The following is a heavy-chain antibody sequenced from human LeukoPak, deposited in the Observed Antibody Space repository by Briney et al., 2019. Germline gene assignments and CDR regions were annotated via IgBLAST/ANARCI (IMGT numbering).Heavy chain of an antibody. V-gene: IGHV3-74*01. CDR3: ATPSVSDAFDI. J-gene: IGHJ3*02. CDR2: INSDGSST. CDR1: GFTFSTYW. Sequence: TGGSLRLSCVASGFTFSTYWMHWVRQAPGKGLVSVSRINSDGSSTSYADSVKGRFTISRDNAKNSLYLQMNSLRAEDTAVYYCATPSVSDAFDIWGQGTMVTVSS.